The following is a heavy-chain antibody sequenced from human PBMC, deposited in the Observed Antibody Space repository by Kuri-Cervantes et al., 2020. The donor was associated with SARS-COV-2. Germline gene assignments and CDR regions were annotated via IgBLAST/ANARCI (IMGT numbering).Heavy chain of an antibody. V-gene: IGHV1-46*01. CDR1: GYTFTNDY. CDR2: INPNAGST. Sequence: ASVKXSXXASGYTFTNDYMYWVRPAPGQGLEWMGIINPNAGSTSYAQKFQGRVTMTRYTSTSTVYMELSSLRSEDTAVYYCAIYCSGGSCYGDYFDYWGQGTLVTVSS. J-gene: IGHJ4*02. D-gene: IGHD2-15*01. CDR3: AIYCSGGSCYGDYFDY.